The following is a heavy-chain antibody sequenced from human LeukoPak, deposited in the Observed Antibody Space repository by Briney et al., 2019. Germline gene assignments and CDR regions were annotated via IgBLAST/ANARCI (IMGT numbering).Heavy chain of an antibody. Sequence: PSETLSLTCAVYGGSFSGHYWSWIRQPPGKGLEWIGEINHSGSTNYNPSLKSRVTISVDTSKNQFSLKLSSVTAADTAVYYCARDGTIVGATTAFDAFDIWGQGTMVTVSS. CDR3: ARDGTIVGATTAFDAFDI. CDR2: INHSGST. CDR1: GGSFSGHY. D-gene: IGHD1-26*01. J-gene: IGHJ3*02. V-gene: IGHV4-34*01.